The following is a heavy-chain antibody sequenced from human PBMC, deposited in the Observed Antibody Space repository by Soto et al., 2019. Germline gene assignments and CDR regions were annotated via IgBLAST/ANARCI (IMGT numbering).Heavy chain of an antibody. CDR3: AREGGYSYGLYYYYGMDV. Sequence: SETLSLTCTVSGGSVSSGSYYWSWIRQPPGKGLEWIGYIYYSGSTNYNPSLKSRVTISVDTSKNQFSLKLSSVTAADTAVYYCAREGGYSYGLYYYYGMDVWGQGTTVTVSS. CDR1: GGSVSSGSYY. CDR2: IYYSGST. D-gene: IGHD5-18*01. V-gene: IGHV4-61*01. J-gene: IGHJ6*02.